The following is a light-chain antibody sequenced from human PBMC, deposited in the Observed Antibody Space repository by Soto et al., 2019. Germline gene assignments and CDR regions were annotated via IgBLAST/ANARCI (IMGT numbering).Light chain of an antibody. Sequence: EVVLTQSPASLSLSPGDRATLSCRADQSVSDYEGWYQQKPGQPPRLLFFDASSRASGVPHRFSAGGSGTDFTLIISSLQPEDFAVYYCQQRVNWPPTFGGGTKVEI. CDR3: QQRVNWPPT. V-gene: IGKV3-11*01. CDR1: QSVSDY. J-gene: IGKJ4*01. CDR2: DAS.